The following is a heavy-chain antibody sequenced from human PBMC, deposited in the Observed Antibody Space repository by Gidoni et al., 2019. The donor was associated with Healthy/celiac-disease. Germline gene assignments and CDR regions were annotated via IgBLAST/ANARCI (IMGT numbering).Heavy chain of an antibody. V-gene: IGHV3-21*01. D-gene: IGHD3-3*01. CDR1: GFTFSSYS. Sequence: EVQLVESGGGLVKPGGSLRLSCAASGFTFSSYSMNWVRQAPGKGLEWVSSISSSSSYIYYADSVKGRFTISRDNAKNSLYLQMNSLRAEDTAVYYCASFVYFTSKDFWSGSWGQGTLVTVSS. CDR3: ASFVYFTSKDFWSGS. CDR2: ISSSSSYI. J-gene: IGHJ4*02.